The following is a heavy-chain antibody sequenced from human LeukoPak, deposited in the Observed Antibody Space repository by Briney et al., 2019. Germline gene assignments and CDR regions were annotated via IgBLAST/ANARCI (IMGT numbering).Heavy chain of an antibody. CDR1: GYTFTGYY. D-gene: IGHD4-17*01. CDR3: ARDYGDYGDLNWFDP. J-gene: IGHJ5*02. V-gene: IGHV1-2*02. Sequence: GASVNVSCKASGYTFTGYYMHWVRQAPGQGLEWMGWINPNSGGTNYAQKFQGRVTMTRDTSISTAYMELSRLRSDDTAVYYCARDYGDYGDLNWFDPWGQGTLVTVSS. CDR2: INPNSGGT.